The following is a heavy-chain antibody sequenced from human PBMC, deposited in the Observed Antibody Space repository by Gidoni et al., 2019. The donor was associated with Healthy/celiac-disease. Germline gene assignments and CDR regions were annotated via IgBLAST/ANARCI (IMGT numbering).Heavy chain of an antibody. V-gene: IGHV2-5*02. CDR3: VVYYDFWSGYHFDY. CDR1: GFSLSTSGVG. D-gene: IGHD3-3*01. J-gene: IGHJ4*02. Sequence: QITLKESGPTLVKPTQTLTLSCTFSGFSLSTSGVGVGWIRQPPGKALEWLALIYWDDDKRYSPSLKSRLTITKDTSKNQVVLTMTNMDPVDTATYYCVVYYDFWSGYHFDYWGQGTLVTVSS. CDR2: IYWDDDK.